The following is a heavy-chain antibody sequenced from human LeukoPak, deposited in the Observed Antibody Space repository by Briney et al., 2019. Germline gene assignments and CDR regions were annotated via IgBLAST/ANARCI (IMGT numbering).Heavy chain of an antibody. V-gene: IGHV3-23*01. J-gene: IGHJ4*02. D-gene: IGHD3-9*01. CDR1: GFTFSSYA. Sequence: PGGSLRLSCAASGFTFSSYAMSRVRQAPGKGLEWVSAISGSGGSTYYADSVKGRFTISRDNSKNTLYLQMNSLRAEDTAVYYCAKGVYYDILTGYYPFDYWGQGTLVTVSS. CDR3: AKGVYYDILTGYYPFDY. CDR2: ISGSGGST.